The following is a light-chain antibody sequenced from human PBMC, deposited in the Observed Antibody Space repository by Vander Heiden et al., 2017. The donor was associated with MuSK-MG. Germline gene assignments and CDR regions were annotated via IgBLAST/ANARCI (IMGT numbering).Light chain of an antibody. Sequence: GDRVTITCRASEGIDSYLAWYQQTPGKAPKLLIYGASTLQSGVPSRFSGSGSGKEFTLTISSRQPEDFATYYCQQLNSYPPWTFGQGTKVEIK. CDR1: EGIDSY. CDR3: QQLNSYPPWT. J-gene: IGKJ1*01. V-gene: IGKV1-9*01. CDR2: GAS.